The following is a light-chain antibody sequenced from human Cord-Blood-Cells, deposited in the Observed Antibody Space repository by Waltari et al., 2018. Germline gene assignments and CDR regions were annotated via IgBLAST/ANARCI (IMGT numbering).Light chain of an antibody. J-gene: IGLJ1*01. CDR2: QDS. CDR3: QAWDSSTYYV. V-gene: IGLV3-1*01. Sequence: SYELTQPPSVSVSPGQTASITCSGDKLGDKYACWYQQKPGQSPVLVIYQDSKRPSGIPERFSGSNSGNTAPLTISGTQAMDEADYYCQAWDSSTYYVFGTGTKVTVL. CDR1: KLGDKY.